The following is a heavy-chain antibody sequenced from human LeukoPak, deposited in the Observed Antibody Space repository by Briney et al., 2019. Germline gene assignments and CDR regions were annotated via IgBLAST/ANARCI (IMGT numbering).Heavy chain of an antibody. Sequence: QSGGSLSLLCGVCGFTLSSLGMRWAAPARGEGRVWVTGISRSGSGRDTYYAVSVKSLFPISRDSSKNPLFLHRNTLRAEDTASYYRAKDRTVVAAYWYFDLGGRGTLVTVSS. CDR3: AKDRTVVAAYWYFDL. D-gene: IGHD2-15*01. J-gene: IGHJ2*01. CDR2: ISRSGSGRDT. CDR1: GFTLSSLG. V-gene: IGHV3-23*01.